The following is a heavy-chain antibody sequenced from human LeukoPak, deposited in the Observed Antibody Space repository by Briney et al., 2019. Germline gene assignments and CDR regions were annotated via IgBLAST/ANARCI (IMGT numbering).Heavy chain of an antibody. J-gene: IGHJ4*02. V-gene: IGHV5-51*01. Sequence: PGESLKISCKGSGYIFTTYWISWVRQMPGKGLEWMGIIYPGDSDTRYSPSFQGQVTTSADKSISTAYLQWSSLKASDTAMYYCARLGSPHPAPRRTGRDIVVVPAAKPFDYWGQGTLVTVSS. CDR3: ARLGSPHPAPRRTGRDIVVVPAAKPFDY. CDR1: GYIFTTYW. CDR2: IYPGDSDT. D-gene: IGHD2-2*01.